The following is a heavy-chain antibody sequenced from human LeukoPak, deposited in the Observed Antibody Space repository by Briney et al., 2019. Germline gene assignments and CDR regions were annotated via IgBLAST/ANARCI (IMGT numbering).Heavy chain of an antibody. D-gene: IGHD2-15*01. Sequence: SETLSLTCAVYGGSFSGYYWSWIRQPLGKGLEWIGEINHRGSANYNPSLKSRVTISVDTSKNQFSLKLSSVTAADTAVYYCARMGLVAATIDYWGQGTLVTVSS. CDR2: INHRGSA. CDR1: GGSFSGYY. CDR3: ARMGLVAATIDY. V-gene: IGHV4-34*01. J-gene: IGHJ4*02.